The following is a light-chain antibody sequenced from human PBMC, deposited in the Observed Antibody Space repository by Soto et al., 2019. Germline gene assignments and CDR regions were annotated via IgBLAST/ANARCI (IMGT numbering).Light chain of an antibody. CDR2: EVV. Sequence: QSVLTQSPSASGSPGQSVTISCTGTKNDIGVYDFVSWYQHHPGKAPRLIIYEVVQRPSGVPDRFSGSKSGNTASLTVSGLQAADEADYYCQSYDSSLNGYVFGTGTKVTVL. V-gene: IGLV2-8*01. CDR1: KNDIGVYDF. CDR3: QSYDSSLNGYV. J-gene: IGLJ1*01.